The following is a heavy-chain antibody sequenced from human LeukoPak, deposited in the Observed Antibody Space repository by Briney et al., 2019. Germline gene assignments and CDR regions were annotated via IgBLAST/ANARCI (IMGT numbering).Heavy chain of an antibody. J-gene: IGHJ4*02. CDR1: GGSISSYY. CDR2: IYYSGST. Sequence: PSETLSLTCTVSGGSISSYYWSWIRQPPGKGLEWGGYIYYSGSTNYNPSLKSRVTTSVDTSKNQLSLKLSSVTAADTAVYYCARVIGYCSSTSCFGYFDYWGQGTLVTVSS. D-gene: IGHD2-2*01. CDR3: ARVIGYCSSTSCFGYFDY. V-gene: IGHV4-59*08.